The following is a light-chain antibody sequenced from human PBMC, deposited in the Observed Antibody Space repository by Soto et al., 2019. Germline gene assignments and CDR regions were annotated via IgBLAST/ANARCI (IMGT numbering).Light chain of an antibody. CDR3: CSYAGSSSV. J-gene: IGLJ1*01. V-gene: IGLV2-23*02. Sequence: QSALTQPASLSGSPGQSITISCPGTSSDVGSYNLVSWYQQHPGKAPKLMIYEVSKRPSGVSNRFSGSKSGNTASLTISGLQAEDEADYYCCSYAGSSSVFGTGTKVTVL. CDR2: EVS. CDR1: SSDVGSYNL.